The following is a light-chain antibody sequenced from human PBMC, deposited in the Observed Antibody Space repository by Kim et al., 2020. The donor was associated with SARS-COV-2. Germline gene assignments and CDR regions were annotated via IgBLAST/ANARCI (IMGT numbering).Light chain of an antibody. Sequence: QSITISCTGTSSDVGGYNYVSWYQQHPGKAPKLMIYDVSNRPSGVSNRFSGSKSGNTASLTISGLQAEDEADYYCSSYTGSSTPVFGGGTQLTVL. CDR1: SSDVGGYNY. CDR2: DVS. CDR3: SSYTGSSTPV. V-gene: IGLV2-14*03. J-gene: IGLJ2*01.